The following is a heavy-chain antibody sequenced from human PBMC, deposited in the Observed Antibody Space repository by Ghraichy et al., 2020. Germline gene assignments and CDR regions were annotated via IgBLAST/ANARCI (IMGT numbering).Heavy chain of an antibody. J-gene: IGHJ4*02. V-gene: IGHV3-53*01. CDR3: AREGGSQGPFDY. CDR1: GFTVSSNY. CDR2: IYSGGST. Sequence: LSLTCAASGFTVSSNYMSWVRQAPGKGLEWVSVIYSGGSTYYADSVKGRFTISRDNSKNTLYLQMNSLRAEDTAVYYCAREGGSQGPFDYWGQGTLVTVSS. D-gene: IGHD1-26*01.